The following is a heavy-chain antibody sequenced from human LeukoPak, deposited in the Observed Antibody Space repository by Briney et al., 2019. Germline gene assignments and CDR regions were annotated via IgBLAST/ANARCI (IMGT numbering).Heavy chain of an antibody. D-gene: IGHD2-2*01. V-gene: IGHV4-4*07. CDR1: GGSISSYY. CDR2: IYTSGST. Sequence: PSETLSLTCTVSGGSISSYYWSWIRQPAGKGLEWIGRIYTSGSTNYNPSLKSRVTMSVDTSKNQFSLKLSSVTAADTAVYYCAREPRSVDQLPLGIDYWGQGTLVTVSS. J-gene: IGHJ4*02. CDR3: AREPRSVDQLPLGIDY.